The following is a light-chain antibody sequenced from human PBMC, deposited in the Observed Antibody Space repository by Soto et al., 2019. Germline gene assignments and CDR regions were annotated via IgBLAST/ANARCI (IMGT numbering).Light chain of an antibody. Sequence: EIVLTQSPGTLSLSPGERATLSCRASQSVSSRYLAWYQQKPGQAPRLLIFGGYSRATGIPDRFSGSGSATDFSLTISRLEPEDFAMYYCQQYAGSPPWTFGQGTKVEVK. CDR2: GGY. V-gene: IGKV3-20*01. CDR1: QSVSSRY. CDR3: QQYAGSPPWT. J-gene: IGKJ1*01.